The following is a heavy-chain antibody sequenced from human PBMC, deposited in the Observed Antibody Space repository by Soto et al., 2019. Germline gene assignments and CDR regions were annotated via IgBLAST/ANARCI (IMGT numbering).Heavy chain of an antibody. CDR1: GGTFSSYA. J-gene: IGHJ4*02. D-gene: IGHD3-22*01. V-gene: IGHV1-69*13. CDR3: ARDYYDSSGPTDY. Sequence: GASVKVSCKASGGTFSSYAISWVRQAPGQGLEWMGGIIPIFGTANYAQKFQGRVTITADESTSTAYMELSSLRSEDTAVYYCARDYYDSSGPTDYWGQGTLVTVSS. CDR2: IIPIFGTA.